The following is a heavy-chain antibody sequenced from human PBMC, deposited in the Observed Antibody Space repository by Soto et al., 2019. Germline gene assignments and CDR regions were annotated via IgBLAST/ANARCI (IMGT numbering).Heavy chain of an antibody. V-gene: IGHV4-31*03. CDR3: PRGSRVEWFGEFQGIHGYFDY. CDR2: IYYSGST. J-gene: IGHJ4*02. D-gene: IGHD3-10*01. Sequence: SETLSLTCTVSGGSISSGGYYWSWIRQHPGKGLEWIGYIYYSGSTYYNPSLKSRGTISVDTSKTQFSLKLSSVTAADTAVYYCPRGSRVEWFGEFQGIHGYFDYWGQGTLVTVSS. CDR1: GGSISSGGYY.